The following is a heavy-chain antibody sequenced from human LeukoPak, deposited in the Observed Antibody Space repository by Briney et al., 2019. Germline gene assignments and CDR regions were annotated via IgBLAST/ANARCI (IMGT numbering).Heavy chain of an antibody. CDR1: GGSISSYY. Sequence: SETLSLTCTVSGGSISSYYWSWIRQPPGKGLEWIGYIYYSGSTNYNPSLKSRVTISVDTSKNQFSLKLSSVTAADTAVYYCARDGIAVAGTLFQHWGQGTLVTVSS. CDR2: IYYSGST. J-gene: IGHJ1*01. D-gene: IGHD6-19*01. V-gene: IGHV4-59*01. CDR3: ARDGIAVAGTLFQH.